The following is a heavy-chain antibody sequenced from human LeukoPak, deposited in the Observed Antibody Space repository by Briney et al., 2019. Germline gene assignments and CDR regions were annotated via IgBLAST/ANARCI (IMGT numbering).Heavy chain of an antibody. CDR3: ARGGTIFGVVIGAFDI. V-gene: IGHV3-23*01. J-gene: IGHJ3*02. CDR2: ISDSGGST. Sequence: PGGSLRLSCAASGFTFSSYAVSWVRQAPGKGLEWVSAISDSGGSTYYADSVKGRFTISRDNSKNTLYLQMNSLRAEDTAVYYCARGGTIFGVVIGAFDIWGQGTMVTVSS. D-gene: IGHD3-3*01. CDR1: GFTFSSYA.